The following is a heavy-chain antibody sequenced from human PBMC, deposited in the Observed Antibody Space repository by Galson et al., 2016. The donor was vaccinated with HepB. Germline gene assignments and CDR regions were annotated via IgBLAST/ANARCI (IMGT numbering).Heavy chain of an antibody. CDR3: AKVRPPHFRTPQEN. CDR1: GFTFSNYG. J-gene: IGHJ4*02. V-gene: IGHV3-23*01. CDR2: ISDGGGGT. D-gene: IGHD5-24*01. Sequence: SLRLSCAASGFTFSNYGMTWVRQALGKGLEWVSSISDGGGGTYYADSVKGRFTISRDNSKNTLYLQMNSLRAEDTAVYYCAKVRPPHFRTPQENWGQGTLVTVSS.